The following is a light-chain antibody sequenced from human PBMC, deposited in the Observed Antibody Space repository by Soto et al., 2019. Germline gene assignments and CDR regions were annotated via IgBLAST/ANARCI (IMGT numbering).Light chain of an antibody. J-gene: IGKJ4*01. CDR3: QQYGNSPPLT. CDR2: GAS. CDR1: QSVSSY. V-gene: IGKV3-20*01. Sequence: EIVLTQSPATLSLSPGERATLSCRASQSVSSYLAWYQQKPGQAPRLLIYGASTRATGIPDRFSGSGSGTDFTLTISRLEPEDFALYYCQQYGNSPPLTFGGGTKVDIK.